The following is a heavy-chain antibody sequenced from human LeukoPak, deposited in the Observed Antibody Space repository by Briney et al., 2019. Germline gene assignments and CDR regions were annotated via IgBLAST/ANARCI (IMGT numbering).Heavy chain of an antibody. CDR2: IYYSGST. J-gene: IGHJ3*02. Sequence: SETLSLTCTVSGGSISSYYWSWIRQPPGKGLEWIGYIYYSGSTNYNPSLKSRVTISVDTSKNQFSLKLSSVTAADTAVYYCARGAPYYYDTQGAFDIWGQGTMVTVSS. CDR1: GGSISSYY. V-gene: IGHV4-59*01. D-gene: IGHD3-22*01. CDR3: ARGAPYYYDTQGAFDI.